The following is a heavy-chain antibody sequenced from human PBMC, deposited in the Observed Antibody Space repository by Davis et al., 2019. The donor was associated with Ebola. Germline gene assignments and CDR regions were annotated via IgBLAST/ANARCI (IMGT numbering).Heavy chain of an antibody. D-gene: IGHD6-13*01. J-gene: IGHJ4*02. CDR2: INHSGST. V-gene: IGHV4-34*01. Sequence: SETLSLTCTVSGGSISSYYWSWIRQPPGKGLEWIGEINHSGSTNYNPSLKSRVTISVDTSKNQFSLKLSSVTAADTAVYYCARGRGIGLDYWGQGTLVTVSS. CDR3: ARGRGIGLDY. CDR1: GGSISSYY.